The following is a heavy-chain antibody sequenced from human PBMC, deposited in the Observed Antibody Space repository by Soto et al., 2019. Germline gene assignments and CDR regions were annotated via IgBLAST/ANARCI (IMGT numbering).Heavy chain of an antibody. CDR3: AREKGGGVLTLED. CDR2: ISNTGRIT. Sequence: QVHLEESGGGLVKPGGSLRLSCTASEFIFSDYYMSWLRQAPGTKLEWVSDISNTGRITHHADSVEGRFTISRDNANDSLYLHMNSVRPEHSAIDYCAREKGGGVLTLEDWGEGTLVTVSS. D-gene: IGHD3-16*01. J-gene: IGHJ4*02. V-gene: IGHV3-11*01. CDR1: EFIFSDYY.